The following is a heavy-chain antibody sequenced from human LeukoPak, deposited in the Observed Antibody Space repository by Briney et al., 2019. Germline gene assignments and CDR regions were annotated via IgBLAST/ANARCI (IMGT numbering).Heavy chain of an antibody. V-gene: IGHV1-2*02. D-gene: IGHD2-2*01. CDR1: GYTLTGYY. J-gene: IGHJ4*02. Sequence: GASVKVSCKASGYTLTGYYMHWVRQAPGQGLEWMAWINPNSGGTYYAQNFHDRITMTRDTSISSAYMELSRLRSYDTAIYYCARANALYCSSTSCLFDYWGQGTLVTVSS. CDR3: ARANALYCSSTSCLFDY. CDR2: INPNSGGT.